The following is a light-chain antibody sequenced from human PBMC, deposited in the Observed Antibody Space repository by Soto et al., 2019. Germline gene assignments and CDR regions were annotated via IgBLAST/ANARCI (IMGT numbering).Light chain of an antibody. V-gene: IGKV3-11*01. CDR2: YTS. Sequence: EIVMTHSPATLSLSPVERATLSCRASQYVGTRLAWYQHKPGQAPRLLIYYTSNRATGIPARFSGSGSGTDFTLTISSLAPEDFAIYYCHQRQSWPRTFGQGTKVDIK. CDR1: QYVGTR. CDR3: HQRQSWPRT. J-gene: IGKJ1*01.